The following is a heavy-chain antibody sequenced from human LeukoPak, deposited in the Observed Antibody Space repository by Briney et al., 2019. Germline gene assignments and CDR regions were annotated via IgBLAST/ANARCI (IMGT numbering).Heavy chain of an antibody. CDR2: ISGSGGST. CDR1: GFTVSSNY. J-gene: IGHJ5*02. D-gene: IGHD5-24*01. V-gene: IGHV3-23*01. CDR3: AKNGVEMARLGWFDP. Sequence: PGGSLRLSCAASGFTVSSNYMSWVRQAPGKGLEWVSAISGSGGSTYYADSVKGRFTISRDNSKNTLYLQMNSLRAEDTAVYYCAKNGVEMARLGWFDPWGQGTLVTVSS.